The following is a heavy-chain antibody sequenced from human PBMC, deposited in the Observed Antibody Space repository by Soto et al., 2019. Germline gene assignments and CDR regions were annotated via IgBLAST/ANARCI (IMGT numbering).Heavy chain of an antibody. D-gene: IGHD2-2*01. CDR2: ISGSGGDT. J-gene: IGHJ1*01. CDR1: GFTFSTYA. Sequence: GGSLRLSCAASGFTFSTYAMSWVRQAPGKGQEWVSVISGSGGDTYYADSVKGRFTIARDNSKNTLSLQMNSLRAEDTAVYYCAKARGSSTPAPGSYWGQVTQVTVSS. CDR3: AKARGSSTPAPGSY. V-gene: IGHV3-23*01.